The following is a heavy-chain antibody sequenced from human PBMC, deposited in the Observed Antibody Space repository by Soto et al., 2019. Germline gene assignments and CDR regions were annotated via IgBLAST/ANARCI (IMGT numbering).Heavy chain of an antibody. V-gene: IGHV1-69*13. CDR3: AREMITFGGVIVMYYFDY. CDR2: IIPIFGTA. D-gene: IGHD3-16*02. CDR1: GGTFSSYA. J-gene: IGHJ4*02. Sequence: SVKVSCKASGGTFSSYAISWVRQAPGQGLEWMGGIIPIFGTANYAQKFQGRVTITADESTSTAYMELSSLRSEDTAVYYCAREMITFGGVIVMYYFDYWGQGTLVTVSS.